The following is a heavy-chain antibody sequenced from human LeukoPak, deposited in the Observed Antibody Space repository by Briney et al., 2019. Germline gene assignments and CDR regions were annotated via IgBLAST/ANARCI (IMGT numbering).Heavy chain of an antibody. CDR2: INPNSGGT. J-gene: IGHJ6*03. CDR1: GYTFTGYY. D-gene: IGHD3-16*02. V-gene: IGHV1-2*02. Sequence: ASVKVSCKASGYTFTGYYMHWVRQAPGQGLEWMGWINPNSGGTNYAQKFQGRVTMTRDTSISTAYMELSRLRSDDTAVYYCARGSPARDYVWGSYLFYYYYYMDVWGKGTTVTVSS. CDR3: ARGSPARDYVWGSYLFYYYYYMDV.